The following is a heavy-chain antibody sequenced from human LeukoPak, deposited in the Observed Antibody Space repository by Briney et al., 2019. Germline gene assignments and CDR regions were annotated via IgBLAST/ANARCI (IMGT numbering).Heavy chain of an antibody. D-gene: IGHD3-3*01. CDR2: INPNSGGT. CDR3: ARDLENRDY. CDR1: GYTFTGYY. V-gene: IGHV1-2*02. J-gene: IGHJ4*02. Sequence: ASVKVSCKASGYTFTGYYMHWVRQAPGQGLEWMGWINPNSGGTNYAQKFQGRVTITADKSTSTAYMELSSLRSEDTAVYYCARDLENRDYWGQGTLVTVSS.